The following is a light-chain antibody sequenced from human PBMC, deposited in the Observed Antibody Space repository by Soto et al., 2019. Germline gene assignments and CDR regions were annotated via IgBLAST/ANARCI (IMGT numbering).Light chain of an antibody. J-gene: IGKJ1*01. V-gene: IGKV1-39*01. CDR3: QQSYTTPRT. Sequence: DIEMTQSPSSLSGSVGDRVTITCRASQSISSYLNWYQQKPGNAPNLLIYAASTLQSGVPSRFSAYGSETDFTLTISNLQAEDFATYYCQQSYTTPRTFGQGTKVEVK. CDR2: AAS. CDR1: QSISSY.